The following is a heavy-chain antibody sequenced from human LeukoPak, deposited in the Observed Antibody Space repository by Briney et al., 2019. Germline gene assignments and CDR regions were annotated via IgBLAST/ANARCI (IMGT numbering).Heavy chain of an antibody. V-gene: IGHV4-39*01. CDR2: IYHSGST. Sequence: SETLSLTCTLSGDSISCSTYYWDWIRQPPGKGLEWIGNIYHSGSTYYNPSLKSRVTMSVDTSKNQFSLKLSSVTAGDTAVYYCARRCGSTSCFRYWGQGTQVTVAS. CDR1: GDSISCSTYY. D-gene: IGHD2-2*01. CDR3: ARRCGSTSCFRY. J-gene: IGHJ4*02.